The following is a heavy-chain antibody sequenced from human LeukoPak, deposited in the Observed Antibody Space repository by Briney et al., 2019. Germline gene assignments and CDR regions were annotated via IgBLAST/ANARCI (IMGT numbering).Heavy chain of an antibody. Sequence: PGGSLRLSCAASGFTFSSYEMNWVRQAPGKGLEWVSYISSSGSTIYYADSVKGRFTISRDNSKNTLYLQMNSLRAEDTAVYYCAKDVDPSIAAATGAFDIWGQGTMVTVSS. J-gene: IGHJ3*02. CDR3: AKDVDPSIAAATGAFDI. CDR1: GFTFSSYE. V-gene: IGHV3-48*03. D-gene: IGHD6-13*01. CDR2: ISSSGSTI.